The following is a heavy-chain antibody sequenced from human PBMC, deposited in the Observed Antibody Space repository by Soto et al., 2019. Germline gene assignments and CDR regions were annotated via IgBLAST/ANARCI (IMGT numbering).Heavy chain of an antibody. CDR1: GGSISSSSYY. D-gene: IGHD3-10*01. CDR3: ARGPYYYGSGRNWFDP. J-gene: IGHJ5*02. Sequence: PSETLSLTCTVSGGSISSSSYYWGWIRQPPGKGLEWIGEINHSGSTNYNPSLKSRVTISVDTSKNQFSLKLSSVTAADTAVYYCARGPYYYGSGRNWFDPWGQGTLVTVSS. V-gene: IGHV4-39*07. CDR2: INHSGST.